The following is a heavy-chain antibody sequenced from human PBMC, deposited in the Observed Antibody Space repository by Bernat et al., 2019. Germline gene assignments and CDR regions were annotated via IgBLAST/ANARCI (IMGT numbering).Heavy chain of an antibody. J-gene: IGHJ4*02. Sequence: VQLVQSGSEVKKPGASVKVSCKASGYTFTSYAILWVRQAPGQRLEWMGWINAGNGNTQYSQKFQGRVTITRDTSASTAYMELSSLRSEDTAVYYCARDAAYYYGSGSYSDYWGQGTLVTVS. D-gene: IGHD3-10*01. V-gene: IGHV1-3*01. CDR3: ARDAAYYYGSGSYSDY. CDR2: INAGNGNT. CDR1: GYTFTSYA.